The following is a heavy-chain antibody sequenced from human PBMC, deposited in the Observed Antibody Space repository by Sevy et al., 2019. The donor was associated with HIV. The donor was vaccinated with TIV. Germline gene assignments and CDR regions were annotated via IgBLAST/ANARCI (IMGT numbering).Heavy chain of an antibody. V-gene: IGHV3-33*01. J-gene: IGHJ4*02. CDR3: ARDPGYNYLFYYFDD. D-gene: IGHD5-18*01. CDR1: GFSLRNDG. CDR2: IWYDGSNK. Sequence: GGSLRLSCAASGFSLRNDGMHWVCQAPGKGLELVAVIWYDGSNKEYADSVKGRFTISRDNSKNTLYLEMNCLRAEDTAVYYCARDPGYNYLFYYFDDWGQGTLVTVSS.